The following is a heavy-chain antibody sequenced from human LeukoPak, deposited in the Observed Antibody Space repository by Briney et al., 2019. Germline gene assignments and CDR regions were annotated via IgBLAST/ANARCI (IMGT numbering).Heavy chain of an antibody. J-gene: IGHJ4*02. Sequence: PSQTLSLTCTVSGGSISSGDYYWRWIRHPPGKGLEWIGYIYYSGSTYYNPSLKSRVTISVDTSKNQFSLKLSSVTAADTAVYYCAREAPQLRLFDYWGQGTLVTVSS. V-gene: IGHV4-30-4*08. CDR3: AREAPQLRLFDY. CDR2: IYYSGST. D-gene: IGHD2-2*01. CDR1: GGSISSGDYY.